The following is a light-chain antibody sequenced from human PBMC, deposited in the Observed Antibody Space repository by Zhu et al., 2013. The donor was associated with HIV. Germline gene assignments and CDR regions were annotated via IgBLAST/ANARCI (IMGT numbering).Light chain of an antibody. CDR3: QVWDSSSDHYV. CDR1: SSDIGYFNY. V-gene: IGLV2-14*01. CDR2: EVS. J-gene: IGLJ1*01. Sequence: QSALTQPASVSGSPGQSVTISCAGTSSDIGYFNYVSWYQQHPGQVPKLIISEVSNRPSGVSNRFSGSKSANTAYLTISRVEAGDEADYYCQVWDSSSDHYVFGTGTKVTVL.